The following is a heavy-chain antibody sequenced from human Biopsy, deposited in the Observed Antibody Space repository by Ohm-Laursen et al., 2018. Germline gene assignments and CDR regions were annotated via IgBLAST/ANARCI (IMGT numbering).Heavy chain of an antibody. V-gene: IGHV4-4*07. CDR3: ARDSPSYADYPFDY. CDR2: IYSSGGT. CDR1: GGSLSSYY. Sequence: GTLSLTCTVSGGSLSSYYWSWIRQPAGKGLEWIGRIYSSGGTTYNPSLKSRVTMSLDTSKNQFSLRLRSVTAADTAVYYCARDSPSYADYPFDYWGQGTLVTVSS. D-gene: IGHD4-17*01. J-gene: IGHJ4*02.